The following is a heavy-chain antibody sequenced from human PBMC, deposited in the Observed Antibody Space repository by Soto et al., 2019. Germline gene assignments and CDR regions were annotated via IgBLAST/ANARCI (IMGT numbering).Heavy chain of an antibody. V-gene: IGHV3-64D*06. J-gene: IGHJ3*02. CDR1: GFTFSSYA. CDR3: ANGIAVAGTPDRDAFDI. CDR2: ISSNGGST. Sequence: PGGSLRLSCSASGFTFSSYAMHWVRQARGKGLEYVSAISSNGGSTYYADSVKGRFTISRDNSKNTLYLQMSSLRAEDTAVYYCANGIAVAGTPDRDAFDIWGQGTMVTVSS. D-gene: IGHD6-19*01.